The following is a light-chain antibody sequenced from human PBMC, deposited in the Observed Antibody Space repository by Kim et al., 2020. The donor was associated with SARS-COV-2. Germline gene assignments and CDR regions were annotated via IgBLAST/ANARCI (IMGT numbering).Light chain of an antibody. CDR2: KAS. V-gene: IGKV1-5*03. J-gene: IGKJ2*01. CDR3: QRYDNLYT. Sequence: DTQMTQSPSTLSASVGDRVTITCRASQSIDIWLAWYQQKPGRAPRLMIYKASTLESGVPSRFSGSGSGTEFTLTISSLQPDDFATYYCQRYDNLYTFGQGTQLEI. CDR1: QSIDIW.